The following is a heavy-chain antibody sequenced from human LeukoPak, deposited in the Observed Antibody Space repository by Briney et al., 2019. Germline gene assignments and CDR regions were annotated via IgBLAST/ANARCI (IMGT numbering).Heavy chain of an antibody. CDR1: GGSISDYY. CDR3: ARSYCGSDCHPFDY. V-gene: IGHV4-59*13. Sequence: PSETLSLTCSVSGGSISDYYWTWIRQPPGKRLEWTGYAYYSGSTNYNPSLKRRVTISVDTSKNQFSLKLTSVTAADTAVYYCARSYCGSDCHPFDYWGQGTLVTVSS. J-gene: IGHJ4*02. CDR2: AYYSGST. D-gene: IGHD2-21*01.